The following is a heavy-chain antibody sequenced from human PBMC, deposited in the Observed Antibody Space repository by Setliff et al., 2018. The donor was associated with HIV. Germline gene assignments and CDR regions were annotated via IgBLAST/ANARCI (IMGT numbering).Heavy chain of an antibody. J-gene: IGHJ4*02. CDR1: GFTFSSAW. D-gene: IGHD6-13*01. V-gene: IGHV3-7*01. Sequence: GGSLRLSCAASGFTFSSAWMGWVRQAPAKGLEWVANISPDGSATYYVDSVKGRFTISRDNAKNSLYLQLNSLRVEDTAVYYCMRPIAAAGLFDSWGQGTLVTVSS. CDR2: ISPDGSAT. CDR3: MRPIAAAGLFDS.